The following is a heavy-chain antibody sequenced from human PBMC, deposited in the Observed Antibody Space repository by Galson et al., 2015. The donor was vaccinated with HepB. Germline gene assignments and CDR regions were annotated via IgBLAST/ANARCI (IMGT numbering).Heavy chain of an antibody. CDR2: IKQDGSEQ. J-gene: IGHJ4*02. CDR3: ARAPGRGRFDY. V-gene: IGHV3-7*03. CDR1: GFTFSSHW. D-gene: IGHD3-10*01. Sequence: SLRLSCAAPGFTFSSHWMSWVRQVPGKGLEWVANIKQDGSEQYYVDSVKGRFTISRDNDKNSLYLQMNSLRAEDTAVYYCARAPGRGRFDYWGQGILVTVSS.